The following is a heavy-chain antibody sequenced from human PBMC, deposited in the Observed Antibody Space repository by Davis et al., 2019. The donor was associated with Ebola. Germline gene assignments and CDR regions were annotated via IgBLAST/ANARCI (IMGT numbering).Heavy chain of an antibody. Sequence: AASVKVSCKASGYTFKNYAMNWVRQAPGQGLEWMGWINTNTGNPTYAQGFTGRFVFSLDTSVSTAYLQISSLKAEDTAVYYCARDDSWLLSDYWGQGTLVTVSS. CDR1: GYTFKNYA. CDR3: ARDDSWLLSDY. V-gene: IGHV7-4-1*02. D-gene: IGHD5-24*01. J-gene: IGHJ4*02. CDR2: INTNTGNP.